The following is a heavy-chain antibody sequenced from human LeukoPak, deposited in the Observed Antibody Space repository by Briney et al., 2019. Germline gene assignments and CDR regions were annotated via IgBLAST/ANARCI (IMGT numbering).Heavy chain of an antibody. CDR1: GDSISSGSYY. D-gene: IGHD1-7*01. V-gene: IGHV4-61*02. Sequence: SETLSLTCTVSGDSISSGSYYWSWIRQPAGKGLEWIGRIYTSGSTNYNPSLKSRVTISVDTSKNQFSLKLSSVTAADTAVYYCAREGMAGTPTNWFDPWGQGTLVTVSS. J-gene: IGHJ5*02. CDR2: IYTSGST. CDR3: AREGMAGTPTNWFDP.